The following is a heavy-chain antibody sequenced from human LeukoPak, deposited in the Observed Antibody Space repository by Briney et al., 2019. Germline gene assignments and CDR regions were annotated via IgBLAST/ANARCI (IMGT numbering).Heavy chain of an antibody. D-gene: IGHD2-15*01. V-gene: IGHV3-48*04. CDR3: ARVLRYCSGGNCYSGGLGYMDV. CDR1: GLAFSNYW. J-gene: IGHJ6*03. CDR2: ISSSGSTI. Sequence: GGSLRLSCVVSGLAFSNYWMTWVRQAPGKGLEWVSYISSSGSTIHYADSVKGRFTISRDNAKNSLYLQMNSLRAEDTAVYYCARVLRYCSGGNCYSGGLGYMDVWGKGTTVTISS.